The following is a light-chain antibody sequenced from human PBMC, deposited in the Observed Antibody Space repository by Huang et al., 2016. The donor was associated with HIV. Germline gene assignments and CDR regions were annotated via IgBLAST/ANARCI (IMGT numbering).Light chain of an antibody. CDR3: QQYNNWPPWT. V-gene: IGKV3-15*01. CDR1: QSVSSN. Sequence: EIVMTQSPATLSVSPGERATLSCRASQSVSSNSAWYQQKPGQAPRLLIYGASTRATGSPARFSGSGAGTEFTLTISSLQSEDFAVYYCQQYNNWPPWTFGQGTKVEIK. J-gene: IGKJ1*01. CDR2: GAS.